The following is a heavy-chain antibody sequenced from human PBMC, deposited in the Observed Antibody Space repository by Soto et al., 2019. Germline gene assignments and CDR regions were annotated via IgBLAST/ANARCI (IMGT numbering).Heavy chain of an antibody. Sequence: TLSLTCTVSGGSISSSNWWSWVRQPPGKGLEWIGEIYHSGSTNYNPSLKSRVTISVDTSKNQFSLRLSSMTAADTAMYYCARDNSGDRGNFDNWGQGTLVTVSS. V-gene: IGHV4-4*02. J-gene: IGHJ4*02. D-gene: IGHD7-27*01. CDR3: ARDNSGDRGNFDN. CDR1: GGSISSSNW. CDR2: IYHSGST.